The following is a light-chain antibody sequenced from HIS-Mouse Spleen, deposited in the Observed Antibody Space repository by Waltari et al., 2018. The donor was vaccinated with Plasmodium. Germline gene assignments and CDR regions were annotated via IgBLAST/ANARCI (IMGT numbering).Light chain of an antibody. CDR2: EDS. CDR3: QAWDRRTAVV. J-gene: IGLJ2*01. V-gene: IGLV3-1*01. Sequence: SYELTQPPSVSVSPGQTASITCSGDKLGDNYACWYQQKPGQSPVLVIYEDSKRHSGIPERVSGSNSGNKATLTVSGTQAMEEADYYCQAWDRRTAVVFGGGTKLTVL. CDR1: KLGDNY.